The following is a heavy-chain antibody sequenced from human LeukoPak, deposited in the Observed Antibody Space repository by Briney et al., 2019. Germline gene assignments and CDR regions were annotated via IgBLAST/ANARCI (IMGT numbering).Heavy chain of an antibody. CDR2: INPSGGST. CDR1: GYTFTSYY. CDR3: ARDQNYYGSGSYQTYYYYYGMDV. J-gene: IGHJ6*02. V-gene: IGHV1-46*01. Sequence: GASVKVSCKASGYTFTSYYMHWVRQAPGQGLEWMGIINPSGGSTSYAQKFQGRVTMTTDTSTSTAYMELRSLRSDDTAVYYCARDQNYYGSGSYQTYYYYYGMDVWGQGTTVTVSS. D-gene: IGHD3-10*01.